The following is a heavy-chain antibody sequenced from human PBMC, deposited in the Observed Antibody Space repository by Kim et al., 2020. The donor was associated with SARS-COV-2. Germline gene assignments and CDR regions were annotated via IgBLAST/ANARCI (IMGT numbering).Heavy chain of an antibody. CDR1: GFTFSSYA. D-gene: IGHD3-3*01. Sequence: GGSLRLSCAASGFTFSSYAMSWVRQAPGKGLEWFSSISGSGGSTYSAHSVKVRFTISRDNSKNTLYLQMNSLRAEDTAVYYCAKQLGADDFWSGYYTAGFDYWGQGTLGTVSS. J-gene: IGHJ4*02. CDR2: ISGSGGST. V-gene: IGHV3-23*01. CDR3: AKQLGADDFWSGYYTAGFDY.